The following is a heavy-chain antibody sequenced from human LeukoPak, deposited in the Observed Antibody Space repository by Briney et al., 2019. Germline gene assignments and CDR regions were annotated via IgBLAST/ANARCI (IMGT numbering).Heavy chain of an antibody. Sequence: SETPSLTCGVSGNFISRGYYGAWIRQPPGKGLEWIGSIYNTGSTYYNPSLKSRVTMSIDTSKNQFSLKLSSVTAADTAVYYCARNTSAWSPLGETQSAPHCFDSWGQGTLVTVSS. J-gene: IGHJ4*02. CDR2: IYNTGST. CDR3: ARNTSAWSPLGETQSAPHCFDS. CDR1: GNFISRGYY. D-gene: IGHD6-19*01. V-gene: IGHV4-38-2*01.